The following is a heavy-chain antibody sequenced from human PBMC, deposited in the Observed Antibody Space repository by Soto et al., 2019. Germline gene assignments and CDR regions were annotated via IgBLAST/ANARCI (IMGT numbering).Heavy chain of an antibody. D-gene: IGHD3-3*01. CDR3: ARRMGRFLQWLFDY. Sequence: QVQLVQSGAEVRKPGASVKVSCKSSGYTFTAYGLSWVRQAPGQGLEWMGGISGNNVDTKYAQRFQGRVTMTTDTPTSTAYMELRSLRSDDTAVYYCARRMGRFLQWLFDYWGQGTLVTVSS. V-gene: IGHV1-18*04. CDR1: GYTFTAYG. CDR2: ISGNNVDT. J-gene: IGHJ4*02.